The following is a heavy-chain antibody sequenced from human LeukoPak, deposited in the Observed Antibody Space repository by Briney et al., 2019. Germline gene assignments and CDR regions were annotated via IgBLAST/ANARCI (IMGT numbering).Heavy chain of an antibody. Sequence: ASVKVSCKASGYTFTSSGISWVRQAPGQGLEWLGWINAYSGITNYAQKFQDRITMTTDTSTSTASMDLRSLRSEDTAVYYCARISSRRSESDYWGQGTLVTVSS. D-gene: IGHD1-14*01. V-gene: IGHV1-18*01. CDR2: INAYSGIT. CDR1: GYTFTSSG. J-gene: IGHJ4*02. CDR3: ARISSRRSESDY.